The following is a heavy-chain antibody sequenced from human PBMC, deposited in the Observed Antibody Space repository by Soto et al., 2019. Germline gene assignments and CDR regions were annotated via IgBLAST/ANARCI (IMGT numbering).Heavy chain of an antibody. CDR1: GGTFSSYA. Sequence: QVQLVQSGAEVKKPGSSVKVSCKASGGTFSSYAISWVRQAPGQGLEWMGGIIPIFGTANYAQKFQGRVTITADESTSTADMELSSLRSEDTAVYYCASAVRGVTYYYYYGMDVWGQGTTVTVSS. CDR2: IIPIFGTA. CDR3: ASAVRGVTYYYYYGMDV. V-gene: IGHV1-69*01. J-gene: IGHJ6*02. D-gene: IGHD3-10*01.